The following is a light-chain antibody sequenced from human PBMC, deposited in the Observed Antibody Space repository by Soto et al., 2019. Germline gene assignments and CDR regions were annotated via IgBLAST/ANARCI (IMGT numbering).Light chain of an antibody. V-gene: IGLV2-8*01. J-gene: IGLJ1*01. Sequence: QSALTQPPSASGSPGQSVTISCTGTSSDVGGYNYVSWYQQRPDKAPKLMIYEVSKRPSGVPYRFSGSKSGNTASLTVSGLQAEDEADYYCSSYAGSNYYVFGTGTKVTVL. CDR1: SSDVGGYNY. CDR3: SSYAGSNYYV. CDR2: EVS.